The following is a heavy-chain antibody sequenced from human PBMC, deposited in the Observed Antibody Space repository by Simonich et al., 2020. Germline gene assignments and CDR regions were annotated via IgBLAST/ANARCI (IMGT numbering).Heavy chain of an antibody. Sequence: QLQLQESGPGLVKPSETLSLTCTVSGGPISSSSYYWGWIRQPPGKGLEWIGRIYYSGSTDYNPSLKSRVTIAVDTSKNQFSLKLSSVTAADTAVYYCARHAGFAFDIWGQGTMVTVSS. D-gene: IGHD6-13*01. V-gene: IGHV4-39*01. CDR2: IYYSGST. CDR1: GGPISSSSYY. J-gene: IGHJ3*02. CDR3: ARHAGFAFDI.